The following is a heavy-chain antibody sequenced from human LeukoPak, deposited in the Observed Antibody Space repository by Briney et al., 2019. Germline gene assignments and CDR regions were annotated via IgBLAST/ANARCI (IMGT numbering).Heavy chain of an antibody. CDR3: ARAQTVVAATPGGY. Sequence: ASVKVSCKASGCTFTGYYMHWVRQAPGQGLEWMGWMNPNSGGTNYAQRFQGRVTMTRDTSIGTAYMELSRLVSDDTAVYYCARAQTVVAATPGGYWGQGTLVTVSS. J-gene: IGHJ4*02. D-gene: IGHD2-15*01. CDR1: GCTFTGYY. V-gene: IGHV1-2*02. CDR2: MNPNSGGT.